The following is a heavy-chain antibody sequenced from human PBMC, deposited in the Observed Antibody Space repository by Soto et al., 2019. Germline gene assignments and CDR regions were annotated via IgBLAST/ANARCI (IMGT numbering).Heavy chain of an antibody. CDR3: ARRFGRNFDY. D-gene: IGHD3-16*01. CDR2: INHSGST. Sequence: SETLSLTCAVYGGSFSGYYWSWIRQPPGKGLEWIGEINHSGSTNYNPSLKSRVTISVDTSKNQFSLKLSSVTAADTAVYYCARRFGRNFDYWGQGTLVTVSS. J-gene: IGHJ4*02. V-gene: IGHV4-34*01. CDR1: GGSFSGYY.